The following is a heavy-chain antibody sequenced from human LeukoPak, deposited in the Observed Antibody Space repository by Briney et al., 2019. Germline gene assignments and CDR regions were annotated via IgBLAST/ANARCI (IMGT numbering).Heavy chain of an antibody. D-gene: IGHD2-2*01. CDR1: GYTFTSYT. J-gene: IGHJ4*02. Sequence: GASVKVSCKASGYTFTSYTMHWVRQAPGQRLEWMGWINAGNGNTKYSQKFQGRVTITRDTSASTAYMELSSLRSEDTAVYYCARDCSSTSCYVSFDYWGQGTLVTASS. V-gene: IGHV1-3*01. CDR2: INAGNGNT. CDR3: ARDCSSTSCYVSFDY.